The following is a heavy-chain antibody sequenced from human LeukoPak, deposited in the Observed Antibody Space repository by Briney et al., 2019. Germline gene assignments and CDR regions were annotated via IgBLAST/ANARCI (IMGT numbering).Heavy chain of an antibody. J-gene: IGHJ4*02. CDR1: GFTFSTYG. CDR2: IRNDGTIK. D-gene: IGHD6-13*01. CDR3: AKTGSSSWGYFDY. V-gene: IGHV3-30*02. Sequence: GGSLRLSCAASGFTFSTYGMHWVRQAPGKRLEWVAFIRNDGTIKYYADSVKGRFTISRDNSKNTLYLQMNSLRAEDTAVYYCAKTGSSSWGYFDYWGQGTLVTVSS.